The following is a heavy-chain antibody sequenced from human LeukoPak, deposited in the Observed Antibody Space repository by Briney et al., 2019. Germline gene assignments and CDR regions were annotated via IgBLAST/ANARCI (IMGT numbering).Heavy chain of an antibody. CDR2: IKQDGSET. Sequence: GGSLRLSCATSGFIFSNYWMSWVRQAPGKGLEWVANIKQDGSETYYVDSVNGRFTISRDNAKSTVYLQITGLTAEDTAVYYCARDGGTSTPFDHWGQGTLVTVSS. D-gene: IGHD2-15*01. J-gene: IGHJ4*02. CDR1: GFIFSNYW. CDR3: ARDGGTSTPFDH. V-gene: IGHV3-7*01.